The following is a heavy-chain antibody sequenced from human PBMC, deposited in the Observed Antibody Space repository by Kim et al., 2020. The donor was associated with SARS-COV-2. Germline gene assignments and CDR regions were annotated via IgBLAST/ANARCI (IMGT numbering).Heavy chain of an antibody. J-gene: IGHJ6*02. CDR2: INPSGGST. CDR1: GYTFTSYY. CDR3: ARDHYYDSMTPFYYYYGMDV. Sequence: ASVKVSCKASGYTFTSYYMHWVRQAPGQGLEWMGIINPSGGSTSYAQKFQGRVTMTRDTSTSTVYMELSSLRSEDTAVYYRARDHYYDSMTPFYYYYGMDVWGQGTTVTVSS. D-gene: IGHD3-22*01. V-gene: IGHV1-46*01.